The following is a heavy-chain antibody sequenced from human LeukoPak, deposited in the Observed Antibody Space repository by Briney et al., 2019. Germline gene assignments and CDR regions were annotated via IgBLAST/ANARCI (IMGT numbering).Heavy chain of an antibody. J-gene: IGHJ4*02. V-gene: IGHV4-39*01. Sequence: SETLSLTCTVSGDSISSRPYDWGWVRQPPGKGLDYIGSISSSGSTYYNPSLQSRVTISVDASRNQFSLNLGSVTAADTAVYHCASHLSQRDGKKRGFDYWGQGTLVTVSS. CDR2: ISSSGST. D-gene: IGHD5-24*01. CDR1: GDSISSRPYD. CDR3: ASHLSQRDGKKRGFDY.